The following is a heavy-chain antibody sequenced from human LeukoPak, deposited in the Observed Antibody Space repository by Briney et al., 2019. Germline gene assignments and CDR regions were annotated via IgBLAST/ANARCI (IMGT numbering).Heavy chain of an antibody. CDR1: GGTFSSYA. J-gene: IGHJ5*02. V-gene: IGHV1-69*04. CDR3: ARALAPGVIVPNWFDP. Sequence: GASVKVSCKASGGTFSSYAISWVRQAPGQGLEWMGRIIPILGIANYAQKFQGRVTITADKSTSTAYMELSSLRSEDTAVYYCARALAPGVIVPNWFDPWGQGTLVTVSS. D-gene: IGHD3-16*02. CDR2: IIPILGIA.